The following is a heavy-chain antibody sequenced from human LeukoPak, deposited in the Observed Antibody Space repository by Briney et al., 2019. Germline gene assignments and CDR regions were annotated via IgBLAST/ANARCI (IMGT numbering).Heavy chain of an antibody. CDR3: ARADSYSWYGS. D-gene: IGHD5-18*01. CDR1: GFTFSRYR. J-gene: IGHJ5*02. CDR2: INQDGSER. Sequence: GGSLRLSCAASGFTFSRYRMSWLRQAPGKGLEWVANINQDGSERHYADSVEGRFVISRDNDKNSLSLQMNSPRVEDTAVYYCARADSYSWYGSWGQGTLVTVSS. V-gene: IGHV3-7*01.